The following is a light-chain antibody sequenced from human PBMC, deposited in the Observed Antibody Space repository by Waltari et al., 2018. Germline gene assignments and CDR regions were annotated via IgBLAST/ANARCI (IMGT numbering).Light chain of an antibody. CDR3: SSYTSRSTSV. V-gene: IGLV2-14*01. Sequence: QSALTQPASVSGSPGQSITIPCTGTSSDIGGFHYVSWYQQHPGKAPKLMIYDVNQRPSGVSNRFSGSKSGDTASLTISGLQAEDEAVYYCSSYTSRSTSVFGTGTKVTVL. CDR2: DVN. J-gene: IGLJ1*01. CDR1: SSDIGGFHY.